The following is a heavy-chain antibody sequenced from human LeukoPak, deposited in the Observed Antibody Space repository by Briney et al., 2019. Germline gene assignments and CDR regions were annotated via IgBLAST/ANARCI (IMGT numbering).Heavy chain of an antibody. CDR1: GFTVSSNS. V-gene: IGHV3-53*01. J-gene: IGHJ4*02. D-gene: IGHD4/OR15-4a*01. Sequence: GSLRLSCTVSGFTVSSNSMSWVRQAPGKGLEWVSFIYSGTTHYSDSVKGRFTISRDNSKNTLYLQMNSLRAEDTAVYYCARRAGAYSHPYDYWGQGTLVTVSS. CDR2: IYSGTT. CDR3: ARRAGAYSHPYDY.